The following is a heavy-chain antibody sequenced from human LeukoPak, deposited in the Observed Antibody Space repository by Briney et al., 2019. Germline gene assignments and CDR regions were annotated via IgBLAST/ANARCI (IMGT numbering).Heavy chain of an antibody. D-gene: IGHD7-27*01. J-gene: IGHJ4*02. CDR3: ARGPHWDPHFAY. CDR2: FDPEDGET. Sequence: ASVKVSCKVSGYTLTELSMHWVRQAPGKGLESMGGFDPEDGETIYAQKFQGGVTMTEDTSTDTASMELSSLRSEDTAVYYCARGPHWDPHFAYWGQGTLVTVSS. CDR1: GYTLTELS. V-gene: IGHV1-24*01.